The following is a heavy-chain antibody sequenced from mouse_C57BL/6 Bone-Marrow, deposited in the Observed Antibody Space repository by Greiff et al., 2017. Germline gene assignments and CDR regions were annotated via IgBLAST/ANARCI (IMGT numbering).Heavy chain of an antibody. CDR3: AREEGSGSYFDY. D-gene: IGHD3-2*02. J-gene: IGHJ2*01. CDR1: GYTFTDYY. CDR2: IFPGSGST. Sequence: VKLMESGPELVKPGASVKISCKASGYTFTDYYINWVKQRPGQGLEWIGWIFPGSGSTYYNEKFKGKATLTVDKSSSTAYMLLSSLTSEDSAVYFCAREEGSGSYFDYWGQGTTLTVSS. V-gene: IGHV1-75*01.